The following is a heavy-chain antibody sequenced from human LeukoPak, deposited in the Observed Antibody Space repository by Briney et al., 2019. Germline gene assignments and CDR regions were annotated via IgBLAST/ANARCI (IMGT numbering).Heavy chain of an antibody. J-gene: IGHJ2*01. Sequence: GGSLRLSCAASGFTVSSNYMSWVRQAPGKGLEWVSVIYSGGNTYYADSVKGRFTISRDISKNTLYLQMNSLRAEDTAVYYCARGAVVSVNNWYFDLWGRGTLVTVSS. V-gene: IGHV3-53*01. CDR1: GFTVSSNY. CDR3: ARGAVVSVNNWYFDL. CDR2: IYSGGNT. D-gene: IGHD2-8*02.